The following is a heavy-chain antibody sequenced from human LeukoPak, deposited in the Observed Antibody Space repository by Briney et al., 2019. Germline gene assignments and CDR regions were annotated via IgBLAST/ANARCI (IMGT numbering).Heavy chain of an antibody. V-gene: IGHV4-34*01. J-gene: IGHJ5*02. CDR2: VNHSGST. CDR3: ARGILWWRSNRNWFDP. CDR1: GGSFSGYY. Sequence: SETLSLACAVYGGSFSGYYWSWIRQPPGKGLEWIGEVNHSGSTNYNPSLKSRVTISVDTSKNQFSLKLSSVTAADTAVYYCARGILWWRSNRNWFDPWGQGTLVTVSS. D-gene: IGHD2-21*01.